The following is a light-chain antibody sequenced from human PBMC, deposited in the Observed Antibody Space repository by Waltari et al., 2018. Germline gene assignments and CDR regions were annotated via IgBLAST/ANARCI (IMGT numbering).Light chain of an antibody. CDR3: CSYGGSYTWV. V-gene: IGLV2-23*02. CDR2: DVN. CDR1: SSDVGSYNL. J-gene: IGLJ3*02. Sequence: QSALTQPASVSGSPGQSITISCTGTSSDVGSYNLVSWYQQYPGKAPKLMIYDVNKRPSGVSNRFSGSKSGNTASLTISGLQAEDEADYYCCSYGGSYTWVFGGGTKLTVL.